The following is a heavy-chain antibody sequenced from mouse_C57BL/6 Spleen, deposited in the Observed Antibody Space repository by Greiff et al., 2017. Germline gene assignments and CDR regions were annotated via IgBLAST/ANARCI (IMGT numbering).Heavy chain of an antibody. V-gene: IGHV1-55*01. Sequence: QVQLQQPGAELVKPGASVKMSCKASGYTFTSYWITWVKQRPVQGLEWIGDIYPGRGSTNYNEKLKSNATLPVDTSSSTAYMQLSSLTSEDAAVYYCARSGTGMDYWGQGTSVTVSS. CDR3: ARSGTGMDY. D-gene: IGHD3-3*01. J-gene: IGHJ4*01. CDR1: GYTFTSYW. CDR2: IYPGRGST.